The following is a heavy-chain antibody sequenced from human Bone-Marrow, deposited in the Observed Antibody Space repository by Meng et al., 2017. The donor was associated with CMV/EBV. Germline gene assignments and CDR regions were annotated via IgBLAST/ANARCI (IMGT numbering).Heavy chain of an antibody. V-gene: IGHV4-61*01. D-gene: IGHD3-10*01. CDR1: GGSVSSGSYY. J-gene: IGHJ6*02. CDR3: ARVPGSGSYPRRYYYYYGMDV. CDR2: IYYSGST. Sequence: GSLRLSCTVSGGSVSSGSYYWSWIRQPPGKGLEWIGYIYYSGSTNYNPSLKSRVTISVDTSKNQFSLKLSSVTAADTAAYYCARVPGSGSYPRRYYYYYGMDVWGQGTTVTVSS.